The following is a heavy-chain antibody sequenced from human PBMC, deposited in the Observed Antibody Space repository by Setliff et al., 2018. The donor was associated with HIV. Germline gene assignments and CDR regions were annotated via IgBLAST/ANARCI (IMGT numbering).Heavy chain of an antibody. V-gene: IGHV1-18*04. CDR2: ISAYSGDI. CDR1: GYNFIDYN. Sequence: ASVKVSCKASGYNFIDYNFIWVRQAPGQGLEWMGWISAYSGDINYSQKFQGRVTMTKDTSTSTAYMELRSLRSDDTAIYYCARGSEDNVWFDPWGRGTLVTVSS. CDR3: ARGSEDNVWFDP. J-gene: IGHJ5*02. D-gene: IGHD3-10*01.